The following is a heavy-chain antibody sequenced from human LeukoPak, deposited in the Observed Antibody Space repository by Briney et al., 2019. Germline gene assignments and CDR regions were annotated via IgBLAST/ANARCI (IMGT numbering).Heavy chain of an antibody. D-gene: IGHD3-10*01. CDR3: ARALWFGETFPAY. CDR1: GFTFSSYE. V-gene: IGHV3-48*03. CDR2: ISSSGSTI. J-gene: IGHJ4*02. Sequence: HPGGSLRLSCAASGFTFSSYEMNWVRQAPGKGLEWVSYISSSGSTIYYADSVKGRFTISRDNAKNSLYLQMNSLRAEDTAVYYCARALWFGETFPAYWGQGTLVTVSS.